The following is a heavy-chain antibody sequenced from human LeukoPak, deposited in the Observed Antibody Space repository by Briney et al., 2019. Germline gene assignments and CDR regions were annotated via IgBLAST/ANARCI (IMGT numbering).Heavy chain of an antibody. CDR2: IWYDGSNK. V-gene: IGHV3-33*01. CDR3: ARDHSIQGKDV. D-gene: IGHD5-18*01. J-gene: IGHJ6*02. Sequence: GGSLRLSCAASGFTFSSYGMHWVRQAPGKGLEWVAVIWYDGSNKYCADSVKGRFTISRDNSKNTLYLQMNSLRAEDTAVYYCARDHSIQGKDVWGQGTTVTVSS. CDR1: GFTFSSYG.